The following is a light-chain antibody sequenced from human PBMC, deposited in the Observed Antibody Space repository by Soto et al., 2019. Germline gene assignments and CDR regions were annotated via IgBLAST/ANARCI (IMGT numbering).Light chain of an antibody. J-gene: IGKJ1*01. CDR3: PQYNSYSPT. CDR1: QSISSW. CDR2: KSS. V-gene: IGKV1-5*03. Sequence: DIQMTQSPSTLSASVGDRVTITCRASQSISSWLAWYQQKPGKAPKLLIYKSSSLVSRDPSRFSSSGSGTEFTHTISSLQPDDFATYYSPQYNSYSPTFGQGTKLEIK.